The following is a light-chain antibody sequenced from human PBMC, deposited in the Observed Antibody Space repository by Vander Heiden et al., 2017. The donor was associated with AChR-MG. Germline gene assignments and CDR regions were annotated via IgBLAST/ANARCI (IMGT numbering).Light chain of an antibody. Sequence: QSVLTQPPSVSGAPGQRVTISCTGSTSNIGAGYDVHWYQQLPGTAPKLLIYGNYNRASGVPDRFSGSKSGTSASLAITGLQAEDEADYYCQSYDSGLNAPRVFGGGTKLTVL. V-gene: IGLV1-40*01. J-gene: IGLJ3*02. CDR1: TSNIGAGYD. CDR3: QSYDSGLNAPRV. CDR2: GNY.